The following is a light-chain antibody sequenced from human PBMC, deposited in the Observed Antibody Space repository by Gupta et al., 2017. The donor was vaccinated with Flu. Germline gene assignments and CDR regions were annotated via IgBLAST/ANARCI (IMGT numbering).Light chain of an antibody. Sequence: SNSNIENNYVSWYQQVPGTAPTFLIYDDYKRPPGSPGRFSGSKSGTSATLAIYEIQPGDEALYFCGTWDTDLSAVVFGGGTKVTVL. CDR1: NSNIENNY. CDR3: GTWDTDLSAVV. J-gene: IGLJ3*02. CDR2: DDY. V-gene: IGLV1-51*01.